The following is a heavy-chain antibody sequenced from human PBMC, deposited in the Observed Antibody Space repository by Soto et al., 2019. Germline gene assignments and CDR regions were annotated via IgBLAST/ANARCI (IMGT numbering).Heavy chain of an antibody. J-gene: IGHJ3*02. CDR2: VNGDGTGT. Sequence: EVHLVESGGELVQPGGSLRLSCSASESRFRGYWMHWVRQAPGKGLVWVSRVNGDGTGTIYGDSAKGRFTVSRDNPKNPLFLQMNSLRVDDTAIYYCASVSSDHAFDIWCQGTMVTGSS. CDR3: ASVSSDHAFDI. V-gene: IGHV3-74*01. CDR1: ESRFRGYW.